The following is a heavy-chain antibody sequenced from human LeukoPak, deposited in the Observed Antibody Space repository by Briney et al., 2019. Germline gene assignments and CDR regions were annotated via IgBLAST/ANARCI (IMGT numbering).Heavy chain of an antibody. V-gene: IGHV5-51*01. CDR2: IYPGDSDT. CDR3: ARASGTYSYYFDY. J-gene: IGHJ4*02. D-gene: IGHD1-26*01. Sequence: GESLKISCKVSEYSFTSYWIGWVRQMPGKGLGWMGIIYPGDSDTRYSPSFQGQVTISADKSISTAYLQWSSLKASDTAMYYCARASGTYSYYFDYWGQGTLVTVSS. CDR1: EYSFTSYW.